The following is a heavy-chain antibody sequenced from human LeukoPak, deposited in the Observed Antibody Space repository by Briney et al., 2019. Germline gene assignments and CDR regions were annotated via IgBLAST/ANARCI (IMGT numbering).Heavy chain of an antibody. J-gene: IGHJ4*02. CDR1: GLTLSSHS. Sequence: GGSLTHSCAASGLTLSSHSMNWARHAPGEGLEWVASISSSSSYIYYADSVKGRFTISSDNAKNSLYLQMNGLRAEDTAVYYCARDLSSSWYFPDYWGQGTMVTVSS. V-gene: IGHV3-21*01. D-gene: IGHD6-13*01. CDR3: ARDLSSSWYFPDY. CDR2: ISSSSSYI.